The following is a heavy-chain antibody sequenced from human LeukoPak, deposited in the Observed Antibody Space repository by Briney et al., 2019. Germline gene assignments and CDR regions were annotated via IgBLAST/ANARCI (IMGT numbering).Heavy chain of an antibody. V-gene: IGHV4-39*07. CDR1: GGSISSSTYY. Sequence: SETLSLTCTVSGGSISSSTYYWGWVRQPPGKGLEWIASIYYSGSTYYNPSLKSRVTVSVDTSKNKFSLKLSSVTAADTAVYYCARSRGYTYGYDRIFDYSGQGTLVTVFS. CDR2: IYYSGST. CDR3: ARSRGYTYGYDRIFDY. D-gene: IGHD5-18*01. J-gene: IGHJ4*02.